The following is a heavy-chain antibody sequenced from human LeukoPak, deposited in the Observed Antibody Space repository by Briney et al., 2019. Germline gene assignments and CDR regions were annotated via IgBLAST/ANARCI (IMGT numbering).Heavy chain of an antibody. CDR2: MYYSGST. CDR1: GGSISSSSYY. V-gene: IGHV4-61*05. Sequence: PSETLSLTCTVSGGSISSSSYYWSWIRQPPGKGLEWIGYMYYSGSTNYTPSLKSRVSISVDTSKNPFSLQLSSVTAADTAVYYCARQENYYYDSSGYPLFDYWGQGTLVTVSS. J-gene: IGHJ4*02. D-gene: IGHD3-22*01. CDR3: ARQENYYYDSSGYPLFDY.